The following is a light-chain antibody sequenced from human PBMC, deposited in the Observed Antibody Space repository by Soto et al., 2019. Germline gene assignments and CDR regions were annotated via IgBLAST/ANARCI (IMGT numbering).Light chain of an antibody. CDR1: QDISNY. Sequence: DIQMPQSPSSLSASVGDRVTITCQASQDISNYLNWYQQKPGKATKLLIYDASNLETGVPSRFSGSGSGTDFTFTISSLQPEDIATYYCQQYDNLPLTFGGGTKVEIK. CDR2: DAS. J-gene: IGKJ4*01. CDR3: QQYDNLPLT. V-gene: IGKV1-33*01.